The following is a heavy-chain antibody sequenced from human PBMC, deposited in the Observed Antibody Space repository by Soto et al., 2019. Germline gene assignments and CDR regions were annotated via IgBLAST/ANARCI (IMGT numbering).Heavy chain of an antibody. CDR2: INPNIGVT. CDR1: GYTFTAYY. Sequence: ASVKVSCKASGYTFTAYYIHWVRQAPGQGLEWIGWINPNIGVTNYAQKLQGRVTMTTDTSTSTAYMGLRSLRSDDTAVYYCARSVTMVRAWFDPWGQGTLVTVSS. D-gene: IGHD3-10*01. V-gene: IGHV1-18*04. J-gene: IGHJ5*02. CDR3: ARSVTMVRAWFDP.